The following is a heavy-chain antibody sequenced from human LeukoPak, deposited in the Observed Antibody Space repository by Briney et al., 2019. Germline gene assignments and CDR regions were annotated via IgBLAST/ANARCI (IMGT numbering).Heavy chain of an antibody. CDR1: GFTFSKYA. V-gene: IGHV3-23*01. J-gene: IGHJ4*02. D-gene: IGHD3-10*01. Sequence: GGSLRLSCAASGFTFSKYAMSWVRQAPGKGLEWVSGISGSGGGPYYADSVKGGFTISRDNSKKRLYLQMNSVRADDTAVYYCARDRDGTGNYPLDYWGQGTLVIVSS. CDR3: ARDRDGTGNYPLDY. CDR2: ISGSGGGP.